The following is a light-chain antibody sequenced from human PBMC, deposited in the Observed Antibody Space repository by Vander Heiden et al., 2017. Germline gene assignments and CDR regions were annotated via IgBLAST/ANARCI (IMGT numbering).Light chain of an antibody. CDR2: GAS. Sequence: VFTQSPGTLALSPEEGAIVSCRASQNGANNKLALYQQRPGQAPRLLIDGASNRATGSPDRFSGTGSGTDFTLTISRLEPEDYAVYFWQQYVTSHRTCGQGTKVEIK. CDR1: QNGANNK. CDR3: QQYVTSHRT. J-gene: IGKJ1*01. V-gene: IGKV3-20*01.